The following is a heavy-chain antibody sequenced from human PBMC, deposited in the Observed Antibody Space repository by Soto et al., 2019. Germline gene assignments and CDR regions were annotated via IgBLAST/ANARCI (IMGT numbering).Heavy chain of an antibody. D-gene: IGHD3-10*01. Sequence: GGSLRLSCAASGFTFSTYGMHWVRQAPGKGLERVAVISSDGNDKYHADSVKGRFTISRDNSKNTLFLQMNSLRAEDTAIYYCAKDSGRGSADYYFDYWGQGTLVTVSS. CDR1: GFTFSTYG. J-gene: IGHJ4*02. CDR3: AKDSGRGSADYYFDY. CDR2: ISSDGNDK. V-gene: IGHV3-30*18.